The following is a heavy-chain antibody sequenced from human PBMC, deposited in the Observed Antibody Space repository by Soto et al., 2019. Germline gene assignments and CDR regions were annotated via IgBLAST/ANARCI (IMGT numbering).Heavy chain of an antibody. V-gene: IGHV3-33*01. CDR1: GFTFSSFG. D-gene: IGHD3-3*01. J-gene: IGHJ6*02. Sequence: QVQVVESGGGVVQPGRSLRLSCAASGFTFSSFGMHWVRQAPGKGLEWVSLIWYDGSKKSYGDSVKGRFTISRDNSRNTVYLQKNSLRADDTAGYYCARDASYYSLWSGYYPSRNGMDVWGQGTTVTVSS. CDR2: IWYDGSKK. CDR3: ARDASYYSLWSGYYPSRNGMDV.